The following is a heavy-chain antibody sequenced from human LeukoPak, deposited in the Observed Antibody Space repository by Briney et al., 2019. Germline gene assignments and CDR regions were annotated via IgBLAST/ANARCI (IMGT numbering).Heavy chain of an antibody. CDR1: GGSISSSNW. J-gene: IGHJ6*02. CDR3: ARDSVYYYDSSGSYEAYYYYGMDV. D-gene: IGHD3-22*01. Sequence: PSGTLSLTCAVSGGSISSSNWWSWVRQPPGKGLEWIGEIYHSGSTNYNPSLKSRVTISVDKSKNQFSLKLSSVTAADTAVYYCARDSVYYYDSSGSYEAYYYYGMDVWGQGTTVTVSS. V-gene: IGHV4-4*02. CDR2: IYHSGST.